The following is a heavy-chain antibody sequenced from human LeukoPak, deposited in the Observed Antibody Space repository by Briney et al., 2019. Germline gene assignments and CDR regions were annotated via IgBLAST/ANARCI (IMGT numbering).Heavy chain of an antibody. CDR2: IHYTGST. Sequence: SETLSLTCLVSGGSIGGSHWSWIQQPPGKGLEWIGYIHYTGSTDYNPSLRSRVTLSIDMSKNQFSLRLSSVTAADTAVYYCARTGGDCSSGLCYYAMDVWGQGTTVTVS. J-gene: IGHJ6*02. CDR1: GGSIGGSH. CDR3: ARTGGDCSSGLCYYAMDV. V-gene: IGHV4-59*01. D-gene: IGHD2-21*02.